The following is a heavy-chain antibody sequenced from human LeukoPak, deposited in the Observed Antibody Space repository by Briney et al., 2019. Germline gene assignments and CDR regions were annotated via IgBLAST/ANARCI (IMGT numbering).Heavy chain of an antibody. J-gene: IGHJ6*03. CDR3: ARDTAARFFYYYMAV. CDR1: GFTFSSNG. V-gene: IGHV3-33*01. CDR2: IWYDGSNK. Sequence: GGSLRLAWAAAGFTFSSNGMRWGRQAPGKWLGWVAVIWYDGSNKYYADSVKGRFTISRDNSKNTLYLQMNSLRAEDTAVYYCARDTAARFFYYYMAVWGKGTTVTVSS. D-gene: IGHD6-6*01.